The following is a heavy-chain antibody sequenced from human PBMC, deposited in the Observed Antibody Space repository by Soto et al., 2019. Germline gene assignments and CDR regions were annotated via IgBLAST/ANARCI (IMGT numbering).Heavy chain of an antibody. D-gene: IGHD4-17*01. Sequence: EVQLVESGGVVVQPGGSLRLSCAASGFSFDDYTMHWVRQAPGKGLEWVSLITWAGYTYYIDAVKGRFTISRDNSKNSLYLQMNSLRTEDTALYYCAKDMAYGGNSGPFDSWGQGTLVTVSS. CDR1: GFSFDDYT. V-gene: IGHV3-43*01. CDR2: ITWAGYT. CDR3: AKDMAYGGNSGPFDS. J-gene: IGHJ4*02.